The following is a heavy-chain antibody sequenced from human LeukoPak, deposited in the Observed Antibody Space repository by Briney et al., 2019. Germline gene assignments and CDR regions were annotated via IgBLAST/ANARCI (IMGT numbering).Heavy chain of an antibody. V-gene: IGHV3-30-3*01. Sequence: GGSLRLSCTASGFTFSSYAMHWVRQAPGKGLEWVAVISYDGSNKYYADSVKGRFTISRDNSKNTLYLQMNSLRAEDTAVYYCAKGFRAMVDYWGQGTLVTVSS. J-gene: IGHJ4*02. CDR1: GFTFSSYA. CDR2: ISYDGSNK. D-gene: IGHD5-18*01. CDR3: AKGFRAMVDY.